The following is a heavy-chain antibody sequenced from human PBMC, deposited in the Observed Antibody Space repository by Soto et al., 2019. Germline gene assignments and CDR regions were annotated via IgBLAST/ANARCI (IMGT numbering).Heavy chain of an antibody. CDR1: GYSFTGYY. D-gene: IGHD2-21*01. Sequence: ASVKVSCKSSGYSFTGYYLHWVRQAPGQGPEWMGWILPMSGGTKAAQKFQDRVTMTSDTSISTAYLELTSLTSDDTAVYFCARGGMLHFETRDCYPSVYGLDVWGQGTTVTVSS. CDR2: ILPMSGGT. CDR3: ARGGMLHFETRDCYPSVYGLDV. J-gene: IGHJ6*02. V-gene: IGHV1-2*02.